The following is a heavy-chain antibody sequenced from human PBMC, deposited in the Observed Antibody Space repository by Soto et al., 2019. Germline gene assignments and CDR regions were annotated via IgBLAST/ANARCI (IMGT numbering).Heavy chain of an antibody. CDR2: INPSGGRT. CDR1: GNSFTTYY. V-gene: IGHV1-46*01. CDR3: AGLYHYDSSGYYDY. J-gene: IGHJ4*02. Sequence: EASVMVSCKASGNSFTTYYMHWVRQAPGQGLEWMGIINPSGGRTTYAQKFQGRVTMTRDTSTSTFHMELSSLTSEDTAVYYCAGLYHYDSSGYYDYWGQGTLVTVSS. D-gene: IGHD3-22*01.